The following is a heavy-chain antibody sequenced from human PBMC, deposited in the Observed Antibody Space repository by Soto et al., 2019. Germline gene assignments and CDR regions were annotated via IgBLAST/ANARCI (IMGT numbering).Heavy chain of an antibody. CDR2: INHSGST. CDR3: ARVSCSSTSCRPYRYYYYYYMDV. V-gene: IGHV4-34*01. CDR1: GGSFSGYY. D-gene: IGHD2-2*01. J-gene: IGHJ6*03. Sequence: SETLSLTCAVYGGSFSGYYWSWIRQPPGKGLEWIGEINHSGSTNYNPSLKSRVTISVDTSKNQFSLRLSSVTAADTAVYYCARVSCSSTSCRPYRYYYYYYMDVWGKGTTVTVSS.